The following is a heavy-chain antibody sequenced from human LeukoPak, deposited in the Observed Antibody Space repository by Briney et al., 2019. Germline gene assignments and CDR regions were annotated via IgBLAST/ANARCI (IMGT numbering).Heavy chain of an antibody. CDR2: IWYGGSNK. J-gene: IGHJ4*02. CDR3: AKGSSIAAEGGFDY. Sequence: GGSLRLSCAASGFTFSSYGMHWVRQAPGKGLEWVAVIWYGGSNKYYADSVKGRFTISRDNSKNTLYLQMNSLRAEDTAVYYCAKGSSIAAEGGFDYWGQGTLVTVSS. D-gene: IGHD6-6*01. CDR1: GFTFSSYG. V-gene: IGHV3-30*02.